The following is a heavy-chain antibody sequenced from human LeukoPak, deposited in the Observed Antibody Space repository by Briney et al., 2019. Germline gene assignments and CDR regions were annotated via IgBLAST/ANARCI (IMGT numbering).Heavy chain of an antibody. CDR3: AKDRYSGYDYGGGGDY. J-gene: IGHJ4*02. CDR2: INSDGSST. Sequence: GGSLRLSCAASGFTFSSYWMHWVRQAPGKGLVWVSRINSDGSSTSYADSVKGRFTISRDNSKNTLYLQMNSLRAEDTAVYYCAKDRYSGYDYGGGGDYWGQGTLVTVSS. CDR1: GFTFSSYW. D-gene: IGHD5-12*01. V-gene: IGHV3-74*01.